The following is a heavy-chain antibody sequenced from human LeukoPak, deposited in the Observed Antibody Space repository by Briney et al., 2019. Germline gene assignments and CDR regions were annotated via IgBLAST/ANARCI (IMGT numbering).Heavy chain of an antibody. CDR2: LYYTGSS. CDR3: AKKPGYCSGGSCYSQNSNWFDP. D-gene: IGHD2-15*01. Sequence: PSETPSLTCTVSGASITRGGYYWTWIRQHPQRGLEWIGYLYYTGSSFYNPSLKSRVTISVDTSENQFSLNLNSVTAADTAVYYCAKKPGYCSGGSCYSQNSNWFDPWGQGTLVTVSS. V-gene: IGHV4-31*03. J-gene: IGHJ5*02. CDR1: GASITRGGYY.